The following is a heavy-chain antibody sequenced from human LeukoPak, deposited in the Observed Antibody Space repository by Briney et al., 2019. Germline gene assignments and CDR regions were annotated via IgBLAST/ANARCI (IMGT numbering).Heavy chain of an antibody. D-gene: IGHD1-1*01. J-gene: IGHJ4*02. CDR3: TRGGGQLDF. V-gene: IGHV3-7*01. CDR2: MNQDGSSI. CDR1: GSTFSNSW. Sequence: GGSLRLSCAAFGSTFSNSWISWVRQAPGKGLEWVANMNQDGSSIYYVDSVKGRFTISRDNAKYSLYLHMNSLRAEDTAVYYCTRGGGQLDFWGQGTLVTVSS.